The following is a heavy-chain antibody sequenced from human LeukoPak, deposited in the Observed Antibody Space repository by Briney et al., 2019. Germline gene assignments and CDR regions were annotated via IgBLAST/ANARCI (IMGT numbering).Heavy chain of an antibody. D-gene: IGHD3-9*01. CDR2: ISSSSSYI. J-gene: IGHJ3*02. Sequence: GGSLRLSCAASGFTFSSYSMNWVRQAPGKGLEWVSSISSSSSYIYYADSVKGRFTISRDNAKNSLYLQMNSLRAEDTAVYYCARSDILTGYHLSHAFDIWGQGTMVTVSS. CDR3: ARSDILTGYHLSHAFDI. CDR1: GFTFSSYS. V-gene: IGHV3-21*01.